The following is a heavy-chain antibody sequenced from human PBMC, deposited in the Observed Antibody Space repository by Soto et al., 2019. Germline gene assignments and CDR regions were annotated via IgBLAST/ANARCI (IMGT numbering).Heavy chain of an antibody. Sequence: SETLSLTCTVSGGSISSYYWSWIRQPPGKGLEWFGYIFFSGSSNYNPSLKSRVTISVDTSKNQFSLKLSSVTAADTAVYYCARDNYYGSGSYYPYYYYGMDVWGQGTTVTVSS. CDR2: IFFSGSS. V-gene: IGHV4-59*01. D-gene: IGHD3-10*01. J-gene: IGHJ6*02. CDR3: ARDNYYGSGSYYPYYYYGMDV. CDR1: GGSISSYY.